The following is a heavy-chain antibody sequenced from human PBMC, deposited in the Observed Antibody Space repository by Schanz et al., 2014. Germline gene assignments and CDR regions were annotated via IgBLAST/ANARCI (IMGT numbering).Heavy chain of an antibody. V-gene: IGHV3-11*06. D-gene: IGHD3-10*01. CDR2: ISGTTTYT. CDR1: GFTFSDYY. CDR3: ARDNYYGSGSCAY. Sequence: VQLVESGGGLVQPGGSLRLSCAASGFTFSDYYMSWIRQAPGKGLEWVSYISGTTTYTNYADSVKGRFTISRDNAKKTLSLQMISLRAEDTAVYYCARDNYYGSGSCAYWGQGTLXTVSS. J-gene: IGHJ4*02.